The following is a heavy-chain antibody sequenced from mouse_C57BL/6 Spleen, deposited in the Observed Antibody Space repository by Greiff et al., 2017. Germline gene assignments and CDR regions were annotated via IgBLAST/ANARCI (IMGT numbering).Heavy chain of an antibody. J-gene: IGHJ4*01. D-gene: IGHD1-1*01. Sequence: VHVKQSGAELVRPGASVKLSCTASGFNIKDYYMHWVKQRPEQGLEWIGRIDPEDGDTEYAPKFQGKATMTADTSSNTAYLQLSSLTSEDTAVYYCTKVTTVVANAMDYWGQGTSVTVSS. CDR3: TKVTTVVANAMDY. CDR1: GFNIKDYY. CDR2: IDPEDGDT. V-gene: IGHV14-1*01.